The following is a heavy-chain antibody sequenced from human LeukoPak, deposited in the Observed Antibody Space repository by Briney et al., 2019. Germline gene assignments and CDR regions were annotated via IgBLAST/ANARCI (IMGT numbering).Heavy chain of an antibody. CDR1: GGSISSSSYY. D-gene: IGHD6-19*01. CDR2: NYSGST. J-gene: IGHJ4*02. Sequence: PSETLSLTCTVSGGSISSSSYYWGWIRQTPGKGLEWIGSNYSGSTHYNPSLKSRVTISVDRSKNQFSLKVSSVTAADTAVYYCARNASDIAVPGGSIFDYWGQGTLVTVSS. V-gene: IGHV4-39*01. CDR3: ARNASDIAVPGGSIFDY.